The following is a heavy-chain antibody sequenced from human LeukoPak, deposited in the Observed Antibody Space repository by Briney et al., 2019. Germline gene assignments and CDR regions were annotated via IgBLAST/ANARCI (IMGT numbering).Heavy chain of an antibody. CDR3: AKSRRVVVAASQFDY. CDR1: GFAFSSYA. J-gene: IGHJ4*02. V-gene: IGHV3-23*01. CDR2: ISGSGGST. D-gene: IGHD2-15*01. Sequence: GGSLRLSCAAYGFAFSSYAMSWVRQAPGKGLEWVSAISGSGGSTYYADSVKGRFTISRDNSKNTLYLQMNSLRAEDTAVYYCAKSRRVVVAASQFDYWGQGTLVTVSS.